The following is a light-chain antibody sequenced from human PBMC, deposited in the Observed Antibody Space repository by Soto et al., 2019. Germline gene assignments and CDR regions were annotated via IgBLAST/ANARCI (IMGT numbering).Light chain of an antibody. V-gene: IGLV2-23*01. Sequence: QSALAQHASVSGSPGQSITISCTGASGYVGTYSPVSWYQQHPGKAPKVVIYEGHRRPSGVPDRFSGSTSVNTASLTISGLQTDDEADYYCCLYVGATTYVFGTGTKVTVL. CDR3: CLYVGATTYV. CDR2: EGH. J-gene: IGLJ1*01. CDR1: SGYVGTYSP.